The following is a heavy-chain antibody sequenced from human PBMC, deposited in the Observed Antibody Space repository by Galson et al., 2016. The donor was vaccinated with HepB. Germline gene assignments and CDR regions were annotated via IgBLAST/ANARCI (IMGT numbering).Heavy chain of an antibody. Sequence: SLRLSCAASGFRFSVNAMHWVRQPPGKGLEWVAVISKDGNNKNYADSFKGRFTVSRDNSKRTVYLQIDSLRLEDTAVYYCARYTLDCSSTSCYTDDYYYYYMEVWGKGTTVTVSS. D-gene: IGHD2-2*02. CDR3: ARYTLDCSSTSCYTDDYYYYYMEV. J-gene: IGHJ6*03. CDR2: ISKDGNNK. V-gene: IGHV3-30*03. CDR1: GFRFSVNA.